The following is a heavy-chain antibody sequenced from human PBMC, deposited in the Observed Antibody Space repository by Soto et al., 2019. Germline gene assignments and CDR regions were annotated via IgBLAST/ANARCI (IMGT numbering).Heavy chain of an antibody. CDR2: INHSGST. J-gene: IGHJ6*02. D-gene: IGHD1-26*01. Sequence: QVQLQQWGAGLLKPSETLSLTCAVYGGSFSGYYWSWIRQPPGKGLEWIREINHSGSTNYNPSLKSRVTISVDTSKNQFSLKLSSVTAADTAVYYCARLGPTSLWGQGTTVTVSS. CDR3: ARLGPTSL. V-gene: IGHV4-34*01. CDR1: GGSFSGYY.